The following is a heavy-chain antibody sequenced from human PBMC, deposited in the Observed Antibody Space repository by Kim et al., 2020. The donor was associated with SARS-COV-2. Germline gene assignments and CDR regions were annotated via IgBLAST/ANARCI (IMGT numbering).Heavy chain of an antibody. D-gene: IGHD1-26*01. CDR1: GFTFSNAW. V-gene: IGHV3-15*01. CDR3: TTDLHRLQHWENV. J-gene: IGHJ6*02. Sequence: GGSLRLSCAASGFTFSNAWMSWVRQAPGKGLEWVGRIKSKTDGGTTDYAAPVKGRFTISRDDSKNTLYLQMNSLKTEDTAVYYCTTDLHRLQHWENVWGQGTTVTVSS. CDR2: IKSKTDGGTT.